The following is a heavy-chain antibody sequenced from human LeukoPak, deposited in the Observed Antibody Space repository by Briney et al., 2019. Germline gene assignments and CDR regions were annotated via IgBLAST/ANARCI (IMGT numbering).Heavy chain of an antibody. Sequence: SETLSLTCTVSGDSISSYYWSWIRQPPGKGLEYIGYIHYSGSTDYNPSLKSRVTMSMDTSKNQFSLKLSSVTAADTAVYYCARDKWEPRYAFDIWGQGTMVTVSS. CDR3: ARDKWEPRYAFDI. CDR2: IHYSGST. D-gene: IGHD1-26*01. V-gene: IGHV4-59*12. J-gene: IGHJ3*02. CDR1: GDSISSYY.